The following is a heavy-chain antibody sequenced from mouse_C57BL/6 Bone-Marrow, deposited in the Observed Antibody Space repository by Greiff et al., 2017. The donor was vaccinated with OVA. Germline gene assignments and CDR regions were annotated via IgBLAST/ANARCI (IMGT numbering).Heavy chain of an antibody. Sequence: VHLVESGPELVKPGASVKISCKASGYAFSSSWMNWVKQRPGKGLEWIGRIYPGDGDTNYNGKFKGKATLTADKSSSTAYMQLSSLTSEDSAVYFCALYYYGFDYWGQGTTLTVSS. V-gene: IGHV1-82*01. J-gene: IGHJ2*01. CDR2: IYPGDGDT. CDR1: GYAFSSSW. D-gene: IGHD1-1*01. CDR3: ALYYYGFDY.